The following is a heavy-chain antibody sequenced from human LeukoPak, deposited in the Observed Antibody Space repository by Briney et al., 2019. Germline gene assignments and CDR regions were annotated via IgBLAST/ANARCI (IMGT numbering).Heavy chain of an antibody. CDR2: ISSSGSTI. J-gene: IGHJ6*02. Sequence: PGGSLRLSCAASGFTFSSYEMNWVRQAPGKGLEWVSYISSSGSTIYYADSVKGRFTISRDNAKNSLYLQMNSLRAEDTAVYYCARETGDYYYYGMDVWGQGTTVTVSS. V-gene: IGHV3-48*03. CDR3: ARETGDYYYYGMDV. CDR1: GFTFSSYE.